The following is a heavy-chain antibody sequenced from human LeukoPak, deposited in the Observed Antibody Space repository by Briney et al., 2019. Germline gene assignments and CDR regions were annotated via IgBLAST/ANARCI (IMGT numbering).Heavy chain of an antibody. CDR2: IKQDGSEK. Sequence: PGGSLRLSCAASGFTFSSYWMSWVRQAPGKGLEWVANIKQDGSEKYYVDSVKGRFTISRDNAKNSLYLQMNSLRAEDTAVYYCARVQTSSSWSQDFDYWGQGTLVTFSS. J-gene: IGHJ4*02. V-gene: IGHV3-7*01. CDR1: GFTFSSYW. CDR3: ARVQTSSSWSQDFDY. D-gene: IGHD6-13*01.